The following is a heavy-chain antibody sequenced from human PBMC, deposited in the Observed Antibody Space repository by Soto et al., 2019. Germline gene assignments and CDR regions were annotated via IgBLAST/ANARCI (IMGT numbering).Heavy chain of an antibody. D-gene: IGHD6-19*01. CDR2: IYYGGNT. CDR3: ARPGSTTGWYYFDF. V-gene: IGHV4-39*01. J-gene: IGHJ4*02. Sequence: SETLSLTCTVSGDSISSSGYSWGWIRQPPGKGLEWIGSIYYGGNTYFTPSLKSRVTISVDTSNNQFSLNLTSLTATDTVLYYCARPGSTTGWYYFDFWGQGTLVTVSS. CDR1: GDSISSSGYS.